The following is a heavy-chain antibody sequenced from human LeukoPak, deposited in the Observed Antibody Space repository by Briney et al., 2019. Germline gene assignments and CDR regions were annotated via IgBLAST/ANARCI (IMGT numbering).Heavy chain of an antibody. D-gene: IGHD6-13*01. J-gene: IGHJ4*02. CDR1: GFTFDDYA. Sequence: GGSLRLSCAASGFTFDDYAMHWVRQAPGKGLEWVSGINWNSGNIGYADSVKGRFTISRDNAKNSLYLQMNSLRAEDTALNYCSRSSSWYFPFDYWGQGTLVTVSS. CDR2: INWNSGNI. CDR3: SRSSSWYFPFDY. V-gene: IGHV3-9*01.